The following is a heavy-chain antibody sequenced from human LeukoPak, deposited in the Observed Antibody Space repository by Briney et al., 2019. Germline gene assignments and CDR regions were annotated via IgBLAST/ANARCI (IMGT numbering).Heavy chain of an antibody. CDR3: ARDHGIPGSGSYRFDY. CDR2: ISSSSTYI. J-gene: IGHJ4*01. CDR1: GFTFSSYS. Sequence: GGSLRLSCAPSGFTFSSYSMSWVREAPGKGLEGVSSISSSSTYIYYADSVKGRFTISRDYAKNLLYLQMNSLRIEDTAVYYCARDHGIPGSGSYRFDYWGHGTLVTVSS. D-gene: IGHD3-10*01. V-gene: IGHV3-21*06.